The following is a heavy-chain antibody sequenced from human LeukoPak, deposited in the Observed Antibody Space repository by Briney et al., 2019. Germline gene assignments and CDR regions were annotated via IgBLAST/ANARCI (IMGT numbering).Heavy chain of an antibody. CDR1: GFTFDDCA. Sequence: PGGSLRLSCAASGFTFDDCAMHWVRQAPGKGLEWVSGISWNSGNIDYADSVKGRFTISRDNAKNSLYLQMNSLRAEDTALYYCAKVNSYGPLYGMDVWGRGTTVTVSS. CDR2: ISWNSGNI. V-gene: IGHV3-9*01. CDR3: AKVNSYGPLYGMDV. D-gene: IGHD5-18*01. J-gene: IGHJ6*02.